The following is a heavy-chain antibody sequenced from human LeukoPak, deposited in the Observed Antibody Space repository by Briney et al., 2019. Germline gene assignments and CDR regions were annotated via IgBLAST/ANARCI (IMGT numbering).Heavy chain of an antibody. J-gene: IGHJ6*02. V-gene: IGHV4-59*08. CDR1: GGSISSYY. Sequence: PSETLSLTCTVSGGSISSYYWSWIRQPPGKGLEWIGYIYYSGSTNYNPSLKSRVTISVDTSKNQSSLKLSSVTAADTAVYYCARHSAVYDSSGYYYYYGMGGWGQGTTVTVSS. CDR3: ARHSAVYDSSGYYYYYGMGG. CDR2: IYYSGST. D-gene: IGHD3-22*01.